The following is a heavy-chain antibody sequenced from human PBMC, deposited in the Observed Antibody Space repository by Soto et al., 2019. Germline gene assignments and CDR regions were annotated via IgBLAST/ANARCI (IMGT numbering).Heavy chain of an antibody. CDR3: AKVVYDKCSGYKAFNI. CDR2: IYYRGST. D-gene: IGHD1-1*01. V-gene: IGHV4-31*03. Sequence: QMQLQESGPGLVKPSQTLSLTCTVSAGSISSGGYYWSWIRQHPGKGLEWIGYIYYRGSTYYNQSVKRRLTKAIHTCKKQSSQKLSSDTGSDTAVNHCAKVVYDKCSGYKAFNIRGQGTM. J-gene: IGHJ3*02. CDR1: AGSISSGGYY.